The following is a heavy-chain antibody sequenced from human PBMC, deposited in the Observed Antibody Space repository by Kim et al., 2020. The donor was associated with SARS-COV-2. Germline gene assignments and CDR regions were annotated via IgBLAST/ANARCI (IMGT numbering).Heavy chain of an antibody. CDR2: IYYSGST. CDR1: GGSISSSSYY. D-gene: IGHD2-2*01. V-gene: IGHV4-39*01. Sequence: SETLSLTCTVSGGSISSSSYYWGWIRQPPGKGLEWIGSIYYSGSTYYNPSLKSRVTISVDTSKNQFSLKLSSVTAADTAVYYCARLLLPAAMLHGYYFDYWGQGTLVTVSS. J-gene: IGHJ4*02. CDR3: ARLLLPAAMLHGYYFDY.